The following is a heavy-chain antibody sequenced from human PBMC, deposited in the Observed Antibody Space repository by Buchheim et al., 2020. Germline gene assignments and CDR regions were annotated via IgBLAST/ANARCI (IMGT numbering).Heavy chain of an antibody. Sequence: QVQLVQSGAEVKKPGSSVKVSCKASGGTFSSYAISWVRQAPGQGLEWMGGIIPIFGTANYAQKFQGRVTITADESTSTAYMELSSLRSEDTAVYYCASQPLGPHYYDSSGYSNYFDYWGQGTL. CDR2: IIPIFGTA. CDR3: ASQPLGPHYYDSSGYSNYFDY. J-gene: IGHJ4*02. V-gene: IGHV1-69*01. CDR1: GGTFSSYA. D-gene: IGHD3-22*01.